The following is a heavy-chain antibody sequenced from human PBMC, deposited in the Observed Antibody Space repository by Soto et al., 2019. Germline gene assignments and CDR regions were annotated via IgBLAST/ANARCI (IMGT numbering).Heavy chain of an antibody. CDR1: GDSVSSSSVA. CDR2: TYYRSRWYS. CDR3: ARSEEDSDYYYYGLDV. Sequence: QTLSLTCVISGDSVSSSSVAWNWVRQSPSRGLEWLGRTYYRSRWYSDFAVSARGRIVINADTSKNQFSLQLNSVTPEDTAVYFCARSEEDSDYYYYGLDVWGQGTTVTVSS. D-gene: IGHD2-15*01. J-gene: IGHJ6*02. V-gene: IGHV6-1*01.